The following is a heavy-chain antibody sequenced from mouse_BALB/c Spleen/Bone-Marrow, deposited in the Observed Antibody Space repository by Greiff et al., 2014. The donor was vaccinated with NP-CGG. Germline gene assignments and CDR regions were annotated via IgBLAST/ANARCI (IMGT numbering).Heavy chain of an antibody. CDR2: ISDGGIYT. CDR1: GFTFSDYY. J-gene: IGHJ4*01. CDR3: ARSGGKYGALDY. D-gene: IGHD1-1*02. V-gene: IGHV5-4*02. Sequence: EVNLVESGGGLVKPGGSLKLSCTASGFTFSDYYMYWVRQTPEKRLEWVATISDGGIYTYYPDSVKGRFTISRDNAKNNLYLQMSSLKSEDTAMYYCARSGGKYGALDYSGQGTSVTVSS.